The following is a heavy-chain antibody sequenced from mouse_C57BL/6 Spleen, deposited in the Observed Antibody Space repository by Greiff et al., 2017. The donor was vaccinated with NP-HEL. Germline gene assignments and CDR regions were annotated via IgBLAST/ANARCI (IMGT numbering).Heavy chain of an antibody. CDR1: GYTFTDYY. D-gene: IGHD2-3*01. CDR3: ASYDGYTWFAY. J-gene: IGHJ3*01. V-gene: IGHV1-26*01. Sequence: EVKLQQSGPELVKPGASVKISCKASGYTFTDYYMNWVKQSHGKSLEWIGDINPNNGGTSYNQKFKGKATLTVDKSSSTAYMELRSLTSEDSAVYYCASYDGYTWFAYWGQGTLVTVSA. CDR2: INPNNGGT.